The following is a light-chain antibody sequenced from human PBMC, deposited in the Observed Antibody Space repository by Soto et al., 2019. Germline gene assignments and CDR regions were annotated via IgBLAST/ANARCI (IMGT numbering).Light chain of an antibody. Sequence: EVLMTQSPANLSLSPGERATLSCRTSQSVSSDLAWYQQKPGQDPRLLIYDASNWATGIPARFSGSGSGTDFTLTISSLEPEDFAVYYCQQRSNWPPITFGQGTRLEI. CDR1: QSVSSD. J-gene: IGKJ5*01. CDR3: QQRSNWPPIT. V-gene: IGKV3-11*01. CDR2: DAS.